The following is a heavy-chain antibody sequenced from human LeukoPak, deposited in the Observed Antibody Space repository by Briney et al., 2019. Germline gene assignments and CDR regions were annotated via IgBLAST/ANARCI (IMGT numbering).Heavy chain of an antibody. J-gene: IGHJ4*02. D-gene: IGHD6-19*01. Sequence: GGSLRLSCTASGFTFGDYAMHWVRQAPGKGLEWVAVISYDGSNKYYADSVKGRFTISRDNSKNTLYLQMNSLRAEDTAVYYCASLDYSSGWYTADYWGQGTLVTVSS. CDR2: ISYDGSNK. V-gene: IGHV3-30-3*01. CDR1: GFTFGDYA. CDR3: ASLDYSSGWYTADY.